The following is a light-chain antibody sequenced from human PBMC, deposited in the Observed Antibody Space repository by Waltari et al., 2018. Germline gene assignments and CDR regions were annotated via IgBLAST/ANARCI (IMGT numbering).Light chain of an antibody. V-gene: IGKV3-20*01. CDR2: ETS. CDR1: QSVRTAN. Sequence: IVLTQSPGTLSLSPGESATLSCRASQSVRTANLAWFQPRPGQAPRLLLYETSRRVTGIPDRFSGSGSGTDFTLTISRLEPGDFAVYYCQQYGITWTFGQGTKVEIK. CDR3: QQYGITWT. J-gene: IGKJ1*01.